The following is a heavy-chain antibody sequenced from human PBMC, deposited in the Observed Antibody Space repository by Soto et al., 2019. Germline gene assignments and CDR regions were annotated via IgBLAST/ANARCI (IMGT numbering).Heavy chain of an antibody. V-gene: IGHV3-23*01. Sequence: GGSLRLSCVVSGLIFSKYALSWVRQTPGKGLEWLSAITSNGGSSYYADSVKGRFTISRDNSKNTLYQQMNSLKAEETAMYYCAIEVVPGYFDYWGQGTQVTVSS. J-gene: IGHJ4*02. CDR3: AIEVVPGYFDY. CDR1: GLIFSKYA. CDR2: ITSNGGSS. D-gene: IGHD6-19*01.